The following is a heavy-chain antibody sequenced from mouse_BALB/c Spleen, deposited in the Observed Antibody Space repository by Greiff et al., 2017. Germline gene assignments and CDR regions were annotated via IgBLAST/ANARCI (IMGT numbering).Heavy chain of an antibody. CDR2: ISSGSSTI. Sequence: EVMLVESGGGLVQPGGSRKLSCAASGFTFSSFGMHWVRQAPEKGLEWVAYISSGSSTIYYADTVKGRVTISRDNPKNTLFLQMTSLRSEDTAMYYCVCPLYYCNDVGFAYWGQGTLVTVSA. V-gene: IGHV5-17*02. CDR3: VCPLYYCNDVGFAY. J-gene: IGHJ3*01. D-gene: IGHD2-2*01. CDR1: GFTFSSFG.